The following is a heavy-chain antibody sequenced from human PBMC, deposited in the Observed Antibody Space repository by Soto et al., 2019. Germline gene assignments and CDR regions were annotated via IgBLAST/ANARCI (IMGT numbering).Heavy chain of an antibody. CDR2: MFYSGLT. Sequence: SETLSLTCSVSGYSVTSSDYYWAWIRQPPGKGLEWIGSMFYSGLTYYNPSLKSRVTLSVDTSKNQFSVRLNSVTAADTAVYYCAPLSVSLSGPYGIHVWGQGXTVTVYS. CDR1: GYSVTSSDYY. D-gene: IGHD2-15*01. V-gene: IGHV4-39*01. CDR3: APLSVSLSGPYGIHV. J-gene: IGHJ6*02.